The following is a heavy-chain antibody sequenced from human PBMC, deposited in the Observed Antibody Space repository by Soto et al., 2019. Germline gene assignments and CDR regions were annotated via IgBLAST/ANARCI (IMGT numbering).Heavy chain of an antibody. Sequence: GGSLRLSCAASGFTFSNAWMNWVRQAPGKGLEWVGRIRNKNDGGTADYAAPVKGRFTISRDDSKNTLYLQMNSLKTEDTAVYYCTAMNDRDAFEIWGQGTMVTVSS. V-gene: IGHV3-15*07. D-gene: IGHD1-1*01. CDR1: GFTFSNAW. J-gene: IGHJ3*02. CDR2: IRNKNDGGTA. CDR3: TAMNDRDAFEI.